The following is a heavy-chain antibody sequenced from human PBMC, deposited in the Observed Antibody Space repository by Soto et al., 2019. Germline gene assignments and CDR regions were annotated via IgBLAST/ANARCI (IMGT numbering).Heavy chain of an antibody. V-gene: IGHV3-23*01. Sequence: EVQLLASGGGLVQPGESLRLSCAASGFIFITYAMTWVRQAPGKGPEWVSTIDGSGYNTYYADSGQGRFTISRDNSQNTLYLQLNSLTSDDTAVYYCALTTVTTSTRDYWGQGTLVAVSS. CDR1: GFIFITYA. J-gene: IGHJ4*02. D-gene: IGHD4-17*01. CDR3: ALTTVTTSTRDY. CDR2: IDGSGYNT.